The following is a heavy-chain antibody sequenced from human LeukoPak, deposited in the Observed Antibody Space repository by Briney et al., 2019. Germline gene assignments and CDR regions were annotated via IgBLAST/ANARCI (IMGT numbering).Heavy chain of an antibody. CDR3: ARTAYYYDSSGYDDAFDI. CDR2: ISYDGSNK. D-gene: IGHD3-22*01. Sequence: GRSLRLSCAASGFTFSSYAMHWVRQAPGKGLEWVAVISYDGSNKYYADSVKGRFTISRDNSKNTLYLQMTSLRAEDTAVYYCARTAYYYDSSGYDDAFDIWGQGTMVTVSS. J-gene: IGHJ3*02. V-gene: IGHV3-30*04. CDR1: GFTFSSYA.